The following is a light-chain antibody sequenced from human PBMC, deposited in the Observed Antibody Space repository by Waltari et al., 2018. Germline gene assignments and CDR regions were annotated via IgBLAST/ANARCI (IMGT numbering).Light chain of an antibody. CDR2: DAS. J-gene: IGKJ2*01. Sequence: DIQMTQSQSSLSASAGDRVTISCQASQDIGMYLSWFQQKPGKAPRLLIFDASNVESGVPSRFSASGSGTHFTLNITSLQPEDVAMYYCQQYDNLPYTFGQGTKLEI. CDR3: QQYDNLPYT. CDR1: QDIGMY. V-gene: IGKV1-33*01.